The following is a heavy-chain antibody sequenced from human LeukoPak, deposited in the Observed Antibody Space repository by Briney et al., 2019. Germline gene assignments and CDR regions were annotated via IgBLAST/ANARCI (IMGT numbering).Heavy chain of an antibody. Sequence: SQTLSLTCAISGDSVSSNSAAWNWIRQSPSRGLEWLGRTYYRSKWYNDYAVSVKSRITINPDTSKNQFSLKLSSVTAADTAVYYCARHFKSGYSYGPLNYYYMDVWGKGTTVTISS. CDR1: GDSVSSNSAA. V-gene: IGHV6-1*01. CDR2: TYYRSKWYN. CDR3: ARHFKSGYSYGPLNYYYMDV. J-gene: IGHJ6*03. D-gene: IGHD5-18*01.